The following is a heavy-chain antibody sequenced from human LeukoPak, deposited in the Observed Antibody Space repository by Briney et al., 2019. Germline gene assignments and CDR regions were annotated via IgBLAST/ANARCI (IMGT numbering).Heavy chain of an antibody. CDR3: AGPKYSGSYSFDY. V-gene: IGHV1-2*04. CDR2: INPNSGGT. D-gene: IGHD1-26*01. J-gene: IGHJ4*02. CDR1: RYTFTGSY. Sequence: ASVKVSCKASRYTFTGSYMHSVRQAPGQGLEWMGWINPNSGGTNYAQKFQGWVTMTRDTSISTAYMELSRLRSDETAVYSWAGPKYSGSYSFDYWGQGTLVTVSS.